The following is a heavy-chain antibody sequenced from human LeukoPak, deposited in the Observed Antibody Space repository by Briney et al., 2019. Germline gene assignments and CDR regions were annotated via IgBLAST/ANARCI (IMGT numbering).Heavy chain of an antibody. J-gene: IGHJ6*02. CDR3: ARVGLYEVPYYYYGMDV. CDR1: GFTFSIYW. Sequence: GGSLRLSCAASGFTFSIYWMSWVRQAPGKGLEWVANIKQDGSEKYYVDSVKGRFTISRDNAKNSLYLQMNSLRAEDTAVYYCARVGLYEVPYYYYGMDVWGQGTTVTVSS. CDR2: IKQDGSEK. V-gene: IGHV3-7*01. D-gene: IGHD2-8*01.